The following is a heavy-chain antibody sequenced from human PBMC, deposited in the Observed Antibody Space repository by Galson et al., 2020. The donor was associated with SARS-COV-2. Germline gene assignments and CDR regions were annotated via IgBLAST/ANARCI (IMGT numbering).Heavy chain of an antibody. V-gene: IGHV4-59*08. Sequence: SETLSLTCTVSGGSISSYYWSWIRQPPGKGLEWIGYIYYSRSTNYNPSLKSRVTISVDTSKNQFSLKLSSVTAADTAVYYCARQPEYSSSWGGWAFDIWGQGTMVTVSS. CDR1: GGSISSYY. D-gene: IGHD6-13*01. J-gene: IGHJ3*02. CDR3: ARQPEYSSSWGGWAFDI. CDR2: IYYSRST.